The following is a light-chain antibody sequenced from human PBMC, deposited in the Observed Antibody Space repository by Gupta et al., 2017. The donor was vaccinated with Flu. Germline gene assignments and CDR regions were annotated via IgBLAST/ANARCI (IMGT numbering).Light chain of an antibody. Sequence: EIVLTQSPGTLSLSPGGGATLSCRASQSVSSNNLAWYQQKPGQAPRLLISAVSSRATGIPDRYGGSGSGTDFTRSITRVEPEDSAVYDCHQYESEPRTFGQGTKVEIK. CDR2: AVS. CDR1: QSVSSNN. V-gene: IGKV3-20*01. CDR3: HQYESEPRT. J-gene: IGKJ1*01.